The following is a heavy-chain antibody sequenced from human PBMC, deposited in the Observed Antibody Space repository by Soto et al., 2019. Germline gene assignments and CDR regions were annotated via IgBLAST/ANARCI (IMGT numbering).Heavy chain of an antibody. CDR3: AFGYYYYYGMDV. CDR2: MNPNSGNT. J-gene: IGHJ6*02. Sequence: ASVKVSCKASGYTFTSYDINWVRQATGQGLEWMGSMNPNSGNTGYAQKFQGRVTMTRNTSISTAYMELSSLRSEDTAVYYCAFGYYYYYGMDVWGQGTTVTVSS. CDR1: GYTFTSYD. D-gene: IGHD3-3*01. V-gene: IGHV1-8*01.